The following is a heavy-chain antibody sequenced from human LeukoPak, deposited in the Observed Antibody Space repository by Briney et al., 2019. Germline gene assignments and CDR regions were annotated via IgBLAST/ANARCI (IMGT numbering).Heavy chain of an antibody. CDR3: ARSPPNLRFLEWLLRYYFDY. CDR1: GYTFTSYD. CDR2: MNPNSGNT. D-gene: IGHD3-3*01. Sequence: ASVKVSCKASGYTFTSYDINWVRQATGQGLEWMGWMNPNSGNTGYAQKFQGRVTITRNTSISTAYMELSRLRSEDTAVYYCARSPPNLRFLEWLLRYYFDYWGQGTLVTVSS. J-gene: IGHJ4*02. V-gene: IGHV1-8*03.